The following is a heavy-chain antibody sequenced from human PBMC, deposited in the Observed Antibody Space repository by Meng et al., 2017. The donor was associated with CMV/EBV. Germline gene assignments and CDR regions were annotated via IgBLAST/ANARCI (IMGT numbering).Heavy chain of an antibody. CDR3: ARNQPSRGWSHEDY. CDR1: GGTFSSYA. D-gene: IGHD2-15*01. J-gene: IGHJ4*02. CDR2: VIPIFGTA. Sequence: VQLVLYWAGVTKPGSSVTVYCKASGGTFSSYAISWVRQAPGQGLEWMGGVIPIFGTANYAQKFQGRVTITADASTSTAYMELSCLRSEDTAVYYCARNQPSRGWSHEDYWGQGTLVTVSS. V-gene: IGHV1-69*12.